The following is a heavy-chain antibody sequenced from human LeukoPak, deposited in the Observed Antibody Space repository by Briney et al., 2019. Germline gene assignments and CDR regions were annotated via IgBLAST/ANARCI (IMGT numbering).Heavy chain of an antibody. J-gene: IGHJ5*02. CDR1: GGTFSSYA. Sequence: WASVKVSCTASGGTFSSYAISWVRQAPGQGLEWMGGIIPIFGTANYAQKFQGRVTITADESTSTAYMELSSLRSEDTAVYYCARARPMVRGVSYWFDPWGQGTLVTVSS. V-gene: IGHV1-69*13. CDR2: IIPIFGTA. D-gene: IGHD3-10*01. CDR3: ARARPMVRGVSYWFDP.